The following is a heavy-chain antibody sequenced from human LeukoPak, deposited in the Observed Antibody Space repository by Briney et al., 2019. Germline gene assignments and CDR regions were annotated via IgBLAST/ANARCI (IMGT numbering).Heavy chain of an antibody. CDR3: ARGSYYDFGSGYYSYLDAFDI. J-gene: IGHJ3*02. Sequence: PSETLSLTCTVSGGSISSYYWSWIRQPPGKGLEWIGYIYYSGSTNYNPSLKSRVTISVDTSKNQFSLKLSSVTAADTAVYYCARGSYYDFGSGYYSYLDAFDIWGQGTMVTVSS. D-gene: IGHD3-3*01. CDR1: GGSISSYY. CDR2: IYYSGST. V-gene: IGHV4-59*01.